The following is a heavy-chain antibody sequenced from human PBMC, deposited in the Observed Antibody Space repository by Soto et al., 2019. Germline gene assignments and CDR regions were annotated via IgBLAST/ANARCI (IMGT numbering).Heavy chain of an antibody. CDR2: IYHSGST. CDR3: ESGPLIAY. V-gene: IGHV4-4*02. Sequence: SETLSLTCAVSGGSISSSNWWSWVRQPPGKGLEWIGEIYHSGSTNYNPSLKSRVSMSVDKSKNQFSLKLRSVTAADTAVYYCESGPLIAYWGQRTPVTAPQ. D-gene: IGHD2-8*01. J-gene: IGHJ4*02. CDR1: GGSISSSNW.